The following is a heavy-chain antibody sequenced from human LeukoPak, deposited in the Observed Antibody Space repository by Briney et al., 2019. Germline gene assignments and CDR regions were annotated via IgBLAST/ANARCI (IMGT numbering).Heavy chain of an antibody. D-gene: IGHD3-22*01. CDR2: IYYSGST. CDR3: ARDPHYYDSSGYYDY. V-gene: IGHV4-30-4*01. CDR1: GGSISSGDYS. J-gene: IGHJ4*02. Sequence: PSETLSLTCTVSGGSISSGDYSWSWIRQPPGKGLEWIGYIYYSGSTYYNPSLKSRVTISVDTSKNQFSLKLSSVTAADTAVYYCARDPHYYDSSGYYDYWGQGTLVTASS.